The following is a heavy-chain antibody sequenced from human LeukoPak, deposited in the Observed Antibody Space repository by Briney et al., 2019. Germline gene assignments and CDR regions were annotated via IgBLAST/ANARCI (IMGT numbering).Heavy chain of an antibody. CDR3: ARGWVGPYCGGNCYPAGNWFGP. J-gene: IGHJ5*02. D-gene: IGHD2-21*02. Sequence: SETLSLTCTVSGGSISSYYWSWIRQPPGKGLEWIGYIYYSGGTNYNPSLKSRVTISVDTSKNQFSLKLSSVTAADTAVYYCARGWVGPYCGGNCYPAGNWFGPWGQGTLVTVSS. V-gene: IGHV4-59*01. CDR2: IYYSGGT. CDR1: GGSISSYY.